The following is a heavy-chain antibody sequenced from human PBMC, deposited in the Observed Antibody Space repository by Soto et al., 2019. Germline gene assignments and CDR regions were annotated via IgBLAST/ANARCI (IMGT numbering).Heavy chain of an antibody. D-gene: IGHD2-2*01. Sequence: GASVKVSCKASGGTFSSYTISWVRQAPGQGLEWMGIIIPILGRTSYAQKFQGRVTMTADTSTSTVYMELSSLRSEDTAVYYCARDVPYCISTSCYVNYYGMDVWGQGTTVTVSS. CDR1: GGTFSSYT. CDR2: IIPILGRT. CDR3: ARDVPYCISTSCYVNYYGMDV. J-gene: IGHJ6*02. V-gene: IGHV1-69*08.